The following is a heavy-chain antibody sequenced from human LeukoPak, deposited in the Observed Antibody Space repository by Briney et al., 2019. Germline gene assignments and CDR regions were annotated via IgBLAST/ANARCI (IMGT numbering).Heavy chain of an antibody. J-gene: IGHJ4*02. CDR3: ARPRPDASAFDY. Sequence: GRSLRLSCAASGFTFSSYGMHWVRQAPGKGLEWVAVISYDGSNKYYADSVKGRFTISRDNSKNTLYLQMNSLRAEDTAVYYCARPRPDASAFDYWGQGTLVTVSS. CDR1: GFTFSSYG. CDR2: ISYDGSNK. V-gene: IGHV3-30*03. D-gene: IGHD2-2*01.